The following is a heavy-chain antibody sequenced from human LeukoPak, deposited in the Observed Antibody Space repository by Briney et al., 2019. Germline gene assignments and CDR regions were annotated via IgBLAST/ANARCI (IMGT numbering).Heavy chain of an antibody. V-gene: IGHV4-61*01. D-gene: IGHD3-10*01. CDR1: GYSISSSYY. J-gene: IGHJ5*02. CDR3: AGGTYYYGSGSYSGWFDP. Sequence: SETLSLTCNVSGYSISSSYYWSWIRQPPGKGLEWIGYIYYSGSTNYNPSLKSRVTISVDTSKNQFSLKLSSVTAADTAVYYCAGGTYYYGSGSYSGWFDPWGQGTLVTVSS. CDR2: IYYSGST.